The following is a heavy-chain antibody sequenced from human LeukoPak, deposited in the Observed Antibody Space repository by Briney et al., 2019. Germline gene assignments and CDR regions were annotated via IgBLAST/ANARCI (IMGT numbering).Heavy chain of an antibody. J-gene: IGHJ4*02. CDR3: AKGPQSSGWQSFDS. CDR2: ITYDGTYK. Sequence: GGSLTLSCAASGFTLSGYAMHWVRQAPGKGLEWVTFITYDGTYKYSADSVKGRFTIYRDNSKNTLYLQMNSLRPEDSAVYYCAKGPQSSGWQSFDSWGQGTLVTVSS. V-gene: IGHV3-30*02. CDR1: GFTLSGYA. D-gene: IGHD6-19*01.